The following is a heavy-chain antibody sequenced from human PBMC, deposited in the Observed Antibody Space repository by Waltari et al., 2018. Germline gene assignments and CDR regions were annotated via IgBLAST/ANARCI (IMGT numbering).Heavy chain of an antibody. CDR2: IIPIFGTA. CDR1: GGPFSSHA. CDR3: ARVPPAMGTYYFDY. D-gene: IGHD5-18*01. Sequence: QVQLVQSGAEVKKPGSSVKVSCRASGGPFSSHALRWGRPAPGQGLEWMGGIIPIFGTANYAQKFQGRVTITADESTSTAYMELSSLRSEDTAVYYCARVPPAMGTYYFDYWGQGTLVTVSS. J-gene: IGHJ4*02. V-gene: IGHV1-69*01.